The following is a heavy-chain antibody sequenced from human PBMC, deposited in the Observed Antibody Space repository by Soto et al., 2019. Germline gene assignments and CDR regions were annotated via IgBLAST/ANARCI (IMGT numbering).Heavy chain of an antibody. CDR2: ISRDGSKK. J-gene: IGHJ4*02. D-gene: IGHD3-16*01. CDR3: ARDGGYSLDS. Sequence: PGGSLMLSCSASGVTCQCYAFYWVRQAPGKGLECVADISRDGSKKYHAVSVRGRFTISRDNSKNTLFLQMDSLRIDDTAVYYCARDGGYSLDSWGQGILVTVSS. CDR1: GVTCQCYA. V-gene: IGHV3-30*03.